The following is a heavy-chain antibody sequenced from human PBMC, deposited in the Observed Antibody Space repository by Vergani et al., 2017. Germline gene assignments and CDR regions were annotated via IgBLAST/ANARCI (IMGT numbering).Heavy chain of an antibody. D-gene: IGHD6-13*01. CDR2: INWNSDSI. CDR1: GFTFDDYA. J-gene: IGHJ2*01. CDR3: VKDIAASGNYWYFDL. V-gene: IGHV3-9*01. Sequence: EVQPVESGGGLVQPGRSLRLSCAASGFTFDDYAMHWVRQAPGKGLEWVSGINWNSDSIAYADSVKGRFTISRDNAKNSLYLQMNSLRAEDTALYYCVKDIAASGNYWYFDLWGRGTLVTVSS.